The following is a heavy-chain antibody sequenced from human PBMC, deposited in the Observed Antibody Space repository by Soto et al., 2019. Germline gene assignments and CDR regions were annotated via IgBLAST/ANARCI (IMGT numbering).Heavy chain of an antibody. CDR3: ARGGVRGVSWNWFDT. D-gene: IGHD3-10*01. CDR2: IDSAGDT. Sequence: EVQVVESGGGLVEPGGSLRLSCVTSGFTFSSHDMHWVRQVTGEGLEWVSGIDSAGDTKYIASVKGRFTISRENAKNSLHLQMNRLSAGDTVVYYGARGGVRGVSWNWFDTWGQGTLVTVSS. J-gene: IGHJ5*02. V-gene: IGHV3-13*01. CDR1: GFTFSSHD.